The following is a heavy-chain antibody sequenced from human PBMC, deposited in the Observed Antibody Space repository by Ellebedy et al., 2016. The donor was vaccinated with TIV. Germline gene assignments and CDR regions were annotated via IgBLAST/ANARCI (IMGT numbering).Heavy chain of an antibody. D-gene: IGHD6-13*01. CDR1: GYTFISYG. V-gene: IGHV1-18*04. CDR2: ISAYNGNT. J-gene: IGHJ4*02. CDR3: ARGGAAAGATPDY. Sequence: AASVKVSCKASGYTFISYGINWVRQAPGQGLEWMGWISAYNGNTNYAQKLKGRVTMTTDTSTSTAYMELRSLRSEDTAVYYCARGGAAAGATPDYWGQGTLVTVSS.